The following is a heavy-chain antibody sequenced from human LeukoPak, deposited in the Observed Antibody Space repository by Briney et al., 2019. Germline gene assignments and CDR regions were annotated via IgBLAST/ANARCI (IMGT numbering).Heavy chain of an antibody. V-gene: IGHV3-33*06. D-gene: IGHD6-19*01. CDR1: GFTFSSYG. Sequence: GRSLRLSCAASGFTFSSYGMHWVRQAPGKGLEWVAVIWSDGSNKYYADSVKGRFTIPSDNYKNTLYLQMNSLRAEDTTVYYCAKEGGGSSGDVIEYYFDYWGQGTLVTVSS. CDR2: IWSDGSNK. CDR3: AKEGGGSSGDVIEYYFDY. J-gene: IGHJ4*02.